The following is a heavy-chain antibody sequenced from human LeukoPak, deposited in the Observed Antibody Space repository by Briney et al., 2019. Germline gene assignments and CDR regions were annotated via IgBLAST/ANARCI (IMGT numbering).Heavy chain of an antibody. V-gene: IGHV4-4*07. Sequence: TSETLSLTCTVSGGSIGSYYWSWIRQPAGKGLEWIGRIDISGDTNYNPSLTSRLTMSVDTSKKHLYLNLSSVTAAGTAVYYCARDKAWGSYRYLDNWGQGTLVTVSS. CDR1: GGSIGSYY. CDR3: ARDKAWGSYRYLDN. D-gene: IGHD3-16*02. CDR2: IDISGDT. J-gene: IGHJ4*02.